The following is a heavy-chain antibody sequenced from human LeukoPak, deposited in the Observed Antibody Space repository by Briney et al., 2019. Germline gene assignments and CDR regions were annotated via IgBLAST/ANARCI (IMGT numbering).Heavy chain of an antibody. D-gene: IGHD1-1*01. V-gene: IGHV3-30*02. Sequence: PGGSLRLSCTASGFTFSTYGIHWVRQAPGKGLEWVAFIQSDGGNQYYADSVKGRFTISRDNSKNTLYLQMNGLRPDDTAVYYCTKGNATEDYRFFFWGQGGPVTGSP. J-gene: IGHJ6*01. CDR3: TKGNATEDYRFFF. CDR1: GFTFSTYG. CDR2: IQSDGGNQ.